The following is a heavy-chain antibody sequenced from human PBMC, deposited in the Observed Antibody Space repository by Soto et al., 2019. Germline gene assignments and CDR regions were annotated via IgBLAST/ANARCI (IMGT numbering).Heavy chain of an antibody. Sequence: SVKVSCKASGFTFTSSAVQWVRQARGQRLEWIGWIVVGSGNTNYAQKFQERVTITRDMSTSTAYMELSSLRSEDTAVYYCAAASISIVGAEYWGQGTLVTVSS. CDR3: AAASISIVGAEY. CDR2: IVVGSGNT. D-gene: IGHD1-26*01. CDR1: GFTFTSSA. J-gene: IGHJ4*02. V-gene: IGHV1-58*01.